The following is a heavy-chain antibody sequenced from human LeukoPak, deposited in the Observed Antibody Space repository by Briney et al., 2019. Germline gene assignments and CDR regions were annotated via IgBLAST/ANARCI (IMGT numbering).Heavy chain of an antibody. J-gene: IGHJ4*02. Sequence: GASVKVSCKASGYTFTSYGISWVRQAPGQGLEWMGTINPSGGSTTYAQKFQGRVTMTRDTSTSTVYMELSSLRSEDTAVYYCALPRSKMVRGVTGAFSFDYWGQGTLVTVSS. V-gene: IGHV1-46*01. CDR1: GYTFTSYG. D-gene: IGHD3-10*01. CDR3: ALPRSKMVRGVTGAFSFDY. CDR2: INPSGGST.